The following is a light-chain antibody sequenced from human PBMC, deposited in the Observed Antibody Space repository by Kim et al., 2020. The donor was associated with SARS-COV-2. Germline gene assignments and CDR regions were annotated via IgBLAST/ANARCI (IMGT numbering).Light chain of an antibody. J-gene: IGKJ2*01. CDR3: EHYGNSPYT. V-gene: IGKV3-20*01. CDR1: QSVSSTY. Sequence: EIVLTQSPGTLSLSPGERATLSCRASQSVSSTYLVWYQQKPGQAPRLLIYGASSRATGIPDRFSGSGSGTDFTLTISRLEPEDFAVYYCEHYGNSPYTFGQGTKLE. CDR2: GAS.